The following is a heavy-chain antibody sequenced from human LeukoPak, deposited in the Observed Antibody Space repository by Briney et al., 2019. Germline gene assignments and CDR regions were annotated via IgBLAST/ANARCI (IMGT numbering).Heavy chain of an antibody. CDR3: ARSMYSSGWATYYNYGMNV. CDR2: IYYSGRT. J-gene: IGHJ6*02. CDR1: GGSISSYY. D-gene: IGHD6-19*01. Sequence: SETLSLTCTVSGGSISSYYWSWIRQPPGMGLEWIGNIYYSGRTNYNPSLKSRVTISVDTSKNQFSLKLSSVTAADTAVYYCARSMYSSGWATYYNYGMNVWGQGTTVTVSS. V-gene: IGHV4-59*08.